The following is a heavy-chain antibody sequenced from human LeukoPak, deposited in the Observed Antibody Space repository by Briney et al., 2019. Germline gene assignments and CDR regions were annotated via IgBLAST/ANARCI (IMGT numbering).Heavy chain of an antibody. D-gene: IGHD3-22*01. CDR1: GFSFNIYN. Sequence: GGSLRLSCAASGFSFNIYNMNWVRQTPGKGSEWVSYISTSSQSKYYADSVKGRFTVSRDNAKDSLYLQMNSLRDEDTAVYYCARDGSYDSSSYFDYWGQGTLVTVSS. CDR3: ARDGSYDSSSYFDY. V-gene: IGHV3-48*02. CDR2: ISTSSQSK. J-gene: IGHJ4*02.